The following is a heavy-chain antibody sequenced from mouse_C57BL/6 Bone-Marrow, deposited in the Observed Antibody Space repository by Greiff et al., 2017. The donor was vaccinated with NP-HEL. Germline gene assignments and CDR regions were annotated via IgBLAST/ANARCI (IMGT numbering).Heavy chain of an antibody. CDR2: IYPGSGST. CDR1: GYTFTSYW. V-gene: IGHV1-55*01. CDR3: ARGRLFAD. D-gene: IGHD1-2*01. J-gene: IGHJ3*01. Sequence: QVQLQQSGAELVKPGASVKMSCKASGYTFTSYWITWVKQRPGQGLEWIGDIYPGSGSTNYNEKFKSKVIMTVDTSSSTAYMQLSSLTSEDSAVYYCARGRLFADWGQGTLVTVSA.